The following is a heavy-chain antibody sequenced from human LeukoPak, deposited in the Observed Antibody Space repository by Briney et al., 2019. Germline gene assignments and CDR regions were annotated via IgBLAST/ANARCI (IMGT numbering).Heavy chain of an antibody. CDR1: GGSISSGDYY. J-gene: IGHJ1*01. CDR2: IYYSGST. CDR3: ARARQQLAAEYFQH. V-gene: IGHV4-30-4*01. Sequence: SETLSLTCTVSGGSISSGDYYWSWIRQPPGKGLEWIGYIYYSGSTYYNPSLKSRVTISVDTSKNQFSLKLSSVTAADTAVYYCARARQQLAAEYFQHWGQGTLVTVS. D-gene: IGHD6-13*01.